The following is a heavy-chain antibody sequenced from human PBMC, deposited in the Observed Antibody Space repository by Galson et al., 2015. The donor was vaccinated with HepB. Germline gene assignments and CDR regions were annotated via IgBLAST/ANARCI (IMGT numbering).Heavy chain of an antibody. Sequence: SCKASGNTFTSYDINWVRQATGQRLEWMGWMNPNSGSTGYPQKFQGRVTMTRNTSISTAYMELSSLTSEDTAVYYCARGGGYSSYVSDCWGQGTLVTVSS. CDR3: ARGGGYSSYVSDC. J-gene: IGHJ4*02. D-gene: IGHD4-11*01. CDR2: MNPNSGST. V-gene: IGHV1-8*01. CDR1: GNTFTSYD.